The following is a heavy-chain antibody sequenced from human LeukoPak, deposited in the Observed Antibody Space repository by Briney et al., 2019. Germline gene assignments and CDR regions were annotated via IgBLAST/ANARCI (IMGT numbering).Heavy chain of an antibody. Sequence: ASVKVSCKVSGYTLTELSMHWVRQAPGKGLEWMGGFDPEDGETIYAQKFQGRVTMTEDTSTDTAYMELSSLRSEDTAVYYCATLGFLDQGRNYYGMDVWGQGTTVTVSS. CDR3: ATLGFLDQGRNYYGMDV. J-gene: IGHJ6*02. D-gene: IGHD3/OR15-3a*01. CDR2: FDPEDGET. V-gene: IGHV1-24*01. CDR1: GYTLTELS.